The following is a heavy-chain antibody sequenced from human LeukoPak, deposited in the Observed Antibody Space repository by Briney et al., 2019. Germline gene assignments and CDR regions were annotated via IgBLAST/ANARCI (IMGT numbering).Heavy chain of an antibody. CDR2: ISGSGGGT. CDR3: AKRGVVIRVILVGFHKEAYYFDS. V-gene: IGHV3-23*01. CDR1: GFTFSNYA. Sequence: GGSLRLSCAASGFTFSNYAMSWVRQAPGKGLEWVAGISGSGGGTNYADSVKGRFAISRDNPKNTLYLQMNNLRAADTAVYFCAKRGVVIRVILVGFHKEAYYFDSWGQGALVTVSS. J-gene: IGHJ4*02. D-gene: IGHD3-10*01.